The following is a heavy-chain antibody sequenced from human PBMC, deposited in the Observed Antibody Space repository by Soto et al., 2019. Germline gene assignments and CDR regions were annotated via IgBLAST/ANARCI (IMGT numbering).Heavy chain of an antibody. CDR3: ARDGVDFYGMDV. Sequence: QVQLVESGGGVVQPGRSLRLSCAASGFTFSSYGMHWVRQAPGKGLEWVAVIWYDGSNKYYADSVKGRFTISRDNSKNTLDLQMNSLRAEDTAVYYCARDGVDFYGMDVWGQGTTVTVSS. V-gene: IGHV3-33*01. J-gene: IGHJ6*02. CDR1: GFTFSSYG. D-gene: IGHD3-3*01. CDR2: IWYDGSNK.